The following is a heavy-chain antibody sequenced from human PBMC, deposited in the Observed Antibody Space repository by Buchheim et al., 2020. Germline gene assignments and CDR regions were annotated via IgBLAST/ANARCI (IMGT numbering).Heavy chain of an antibody. CDR1: GFTFSSYS. V-gene: IGHV3-21*01. CDR3: ARGRGLPTYYYDSSGYHDY. Sequence: EVQLVESGGGLVKPGGSLRLSCAASGFTFSSYSMNWVRQAPGKGLEWVSSISSSSSYIYYADSVKGRFTISRDNAKNSLYLQMNSLRAEDTAVYYCARGRGLPTYYYDSSGYHDYWGQGTL. J-gene: IGHJ4*02. CDR2: ISSSSSYI. D-gene: IGHD3-22*01.